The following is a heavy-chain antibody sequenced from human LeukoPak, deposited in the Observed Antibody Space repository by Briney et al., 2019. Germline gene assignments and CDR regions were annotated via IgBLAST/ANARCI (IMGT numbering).Heavy chain of an antibody. CDR2: ISSGGSTI. D-gene: IGHD4-17*01. CDR3: ARGNYGDYSVDY. CDR1: GFTFSSYE. Sequence: GGSLRLSCAASGFTFSSYEMNWVRQAPGKGLEWVSYISSGGSTIYYADSVKGRFTISRDNAKKSLYLQMNSLRAEDTAVYYCARGNYGDYSVDYWGQGTLVTVSS. J-gene: IGHJ4*02. V-gene: IGHV3-48*03.